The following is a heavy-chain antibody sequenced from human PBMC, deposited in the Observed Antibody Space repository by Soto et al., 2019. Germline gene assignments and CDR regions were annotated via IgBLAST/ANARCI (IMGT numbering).Heavy chain of an antibody. V-gene: IGHV4-30-2*01. CDR1: GGSISSGGYS. J-gene: IGHJ5*02. CDR3: ARVVYCGGDSQSGFDP. CDR2: IYHSGST. D-gene: IGHD2-21*02. Sequence: SETLSLTCTVSGGSISSGGYSWSWLRQPPVKGLEWSGYIYHSGSTYYHPSLKSRVTISVDRSKNQFSLKLSSVTAADTAVYYCARVVYCGGDSQSGFDPWGQGTLVTVPQ.